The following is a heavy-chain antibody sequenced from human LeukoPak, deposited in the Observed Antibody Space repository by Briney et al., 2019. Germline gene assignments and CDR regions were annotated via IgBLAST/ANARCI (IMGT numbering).Heavy chain of an antibody. CDR1: GGSISSYY. CDR3: ARVRRTRTFDYYMDV. CDR2: IYSSGTT. Sequence: SETLSLTCTVSGGSISSYYWSWIRQPAGKGLECIGRIYSSGTTNFNPSLKSRVTLSVETFKNQVSLRLYSVTSADTAVYYCARVRRTRTFDYYMDVWGKGTTVTVSS. J-gene: IGHJ6*03. V-gene: IGHV4-4*07. D-gene: IGHD3-10*01.